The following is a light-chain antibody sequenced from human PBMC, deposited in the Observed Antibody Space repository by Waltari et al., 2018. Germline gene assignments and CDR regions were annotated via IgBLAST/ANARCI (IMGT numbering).Light chain of an antibody. Sequence: QSALTQPASVSGSPGQSITISCTGTSSAIGTYNYVSSYQHLPGKAPKLMIYEVTKRPSGVSYRFSGSKSGNTASLTISGLRAEDEADYYCSSHANTYNFAHVVFGGGTKLTVL. CDR2: EVT. V-gene: IGLV2-23*02. CDR1: SSAIGTYNY. CDR3: SSHANTYNFAHVV. J-gene: IGLJ2*01.